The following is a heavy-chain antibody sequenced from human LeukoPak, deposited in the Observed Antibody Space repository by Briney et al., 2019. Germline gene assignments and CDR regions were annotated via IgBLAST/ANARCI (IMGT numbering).Heavy chain of an antibody. CDR1: GYSISSSNW. CDR2: IYYSGST. Sequence: SETLSLTCAVSGYSISSSNWWGWIRQPSGKGLEWIGYIYYSGSTYYNPSLKSRVTMSVDTSKNQFSLKLSSVTAVDTAVYYCARAPLTRATIGSTAFDIWGQGTMVTVSS. V-gene: IGHV4-28*03. CDR3: ARAPLTRATIGSTAFDI. D-gene: IGHD1-26*01. J-gene: IGHJ3*02.